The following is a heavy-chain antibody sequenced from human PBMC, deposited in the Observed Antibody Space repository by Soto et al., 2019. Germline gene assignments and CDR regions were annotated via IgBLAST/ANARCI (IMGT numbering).Heavy chain of an antibody. D-gene: IGHD3-22*01. CDR3: ARDYYDSSGYYYGSYYFDY. V-gene: IGHV1-46*03. J-gene: IGHJ4*02. CDR2: INPSGGST. CDR1: GYTFTSYY. Sequence: GASVKVSCKASGYTFTSYYMHWVRQAPGQGLEWMGIINPSGGSTSYAQKFQGRVTMTRDTSTSTVYMELSSLRSEDTAVYYCARDYYDSSGYYYGSYYFDYWGQGTLVTVSS.